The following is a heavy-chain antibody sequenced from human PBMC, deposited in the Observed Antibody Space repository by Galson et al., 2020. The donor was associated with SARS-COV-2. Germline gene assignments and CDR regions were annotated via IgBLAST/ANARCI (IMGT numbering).Heavy chain of an antibody. CDR1: GLIFSNYY. Sequence: GGSLRLSCTASGLIFSNYYMTWIRQAPGKGLERISYISPSSDYTNYADSVRGRFTISRDNTKTSLFLHMDSLRAEDTAVYYCAGSHKNFWYNFDNWGQGALVTVSS. V-gene: IGHV3-11*03. CDR3: AGSHKNFWYNFDN. J-gene: IGHJ4*02. CDR2: ISPSSDYT. D-gene: IGHD6-13*01.